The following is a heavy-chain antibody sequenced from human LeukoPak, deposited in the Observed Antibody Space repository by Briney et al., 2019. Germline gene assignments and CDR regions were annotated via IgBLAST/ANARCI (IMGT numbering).Heavy chain of an antibody. CDR1: GFTFSSYD. J-gene: IGHJ6*02. Sequence: GGSLRLSCAASGFTFSSYDMHWVRQGTGKGLEWVSGIGTVGDTYYPGSVKGRFTISRENAKNSLYLQMNSLRAGDTGVYYCARGLKYYGLDVRGQGTTVTVSS. CDR2: IGTVGDT. V-gene: IGHV3-13*04. CDR3: ARGLKYYGLDV.